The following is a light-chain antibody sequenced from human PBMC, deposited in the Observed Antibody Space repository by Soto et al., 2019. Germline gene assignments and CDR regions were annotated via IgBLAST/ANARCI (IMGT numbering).Light chain of an antibody. Sequence: DIPMTQSPSTLSASVGDRVTITCWASQSISSWLAWYQQKPGKAPKLLIYAASTLQSGVPSRFSGSGSGTDFTLTISCLQSEDFATYYCQQYYSYPWTFGQGTKVDI. CDR1: QSISSW. V-gene: IGKV1-5*01. CDR2: AAS. CDR3: QQYYSYPWT. J-gene: IGKJ1*01.